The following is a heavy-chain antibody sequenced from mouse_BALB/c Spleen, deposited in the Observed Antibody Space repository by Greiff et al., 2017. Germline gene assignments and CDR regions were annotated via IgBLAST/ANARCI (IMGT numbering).Heavy chain of an antibody. D-gene: IGHD2-13*01. CDR3: ARSGDGDYHY. CDR1: GYTFTSYW. V-gene: IGHV1-7*01. J-gene: IGHJ2*01. Sequence: VQLQQSGAELAKPGASVKMSCKASGYTFTSYWMHWVKQRPGQGLEWIGYINPSTGYTEYNQKFKDKATLTADKSSSTAYMQLSSLTSEDSAVYYCARSGDGDYHYWGQGTTLTVSS. CDR2: INPSTGYT.